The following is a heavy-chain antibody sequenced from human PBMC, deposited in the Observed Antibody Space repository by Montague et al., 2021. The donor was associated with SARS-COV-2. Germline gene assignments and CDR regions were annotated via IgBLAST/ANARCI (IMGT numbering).Heavy chain of an antibody. CDR3: ARLKRYFDSSGSPSAFDF. CDR2: IYYTGNT. J-gene: IGHJ3*01. Sequence: SETLSLTCTVSGGSITNNIDYWAWIRQPLGKGLEWIGSIYYTGNTYYNPSLKSRVTISVVTSKNHFTLKLSSVTAAETAVCYCARLKRYFDSSGSPSAFDFWGQGTKVTVSS. CDR1: GGSITNNIDY. V-gene: IGHV4-39*02. D-gene: IGHD3-22*01.